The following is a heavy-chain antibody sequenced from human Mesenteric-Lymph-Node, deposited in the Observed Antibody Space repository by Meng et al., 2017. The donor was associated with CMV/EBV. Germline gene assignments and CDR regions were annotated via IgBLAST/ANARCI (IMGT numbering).Heavy chain of an antibody. D-gene: IGHD6-6*01. J-gene: IGHJ5*02. V-gene: IGHV4-39*01. Sequence: GSLRLSCTVSGGSISSSSYYWGWLRQPPGKGLEWIGTICYSGSTYYNPSLKSRVTIPVDTSKNQFSLKLSSVTAADTAVYYYARQPRFRSSIWFDPWGQGTLVTVSS. CDR1: GGSISSSSYY. CDR2: ICYSGST. CDR3: ARQPRFRSSIWFDP.